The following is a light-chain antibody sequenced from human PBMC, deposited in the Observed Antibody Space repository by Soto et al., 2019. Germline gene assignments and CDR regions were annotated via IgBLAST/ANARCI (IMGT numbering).Light chain of an antibody. V-gene: IGLV1-51*02. CDR2: ENN. Sequence: QSVLTQPPSVSAAPGQKVTISCSGSSSNIGNNYVSWYQQLPGTAPKLPIYENNKRPSGIPDRFSGSKSGTSATLGITGLQTGDEADYYCGTWDSSLSAYVFGTGTKVTVL. J-gene: IGLJ1*01. CDR3: GTWDSSLSAYV. CDR1: SSNIGNNY.